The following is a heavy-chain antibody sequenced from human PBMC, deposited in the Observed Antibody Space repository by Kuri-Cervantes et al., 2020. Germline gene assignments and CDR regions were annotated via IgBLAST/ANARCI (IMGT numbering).Heavy chain of an antibody. J-gene: IGHJ4*02. CDR2: ISSSSSYI. V-gene: IGHV3-21*01. CDR1: GFTFSSYS. CDR3: ARGQGGYDPYYFDY. Sequence: GGSLRLSCAASGFTFSSYSMNWVRQAPGKGLEWVSSISSSSSYIYYADSVKGRFTISRDNAKNSLYLQMNSLRAEDTAVYYCARGQGGYDPYYFDYWGQGTLVTVSS. D-gene: IGHD5-12*01.